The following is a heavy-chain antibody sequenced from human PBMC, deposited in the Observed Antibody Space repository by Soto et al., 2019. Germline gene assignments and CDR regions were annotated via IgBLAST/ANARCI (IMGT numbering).Heavy chain of an antibody. CDR2: IYYSGST. V-gene: IGHV4-59*01. D-gene: IGHD5-18*01. Sequence: SETLSLTCTVSGGSISSYYWSWIRQPPGKGLEWIGYIYYSGSTNYNPSLKSRVTISVDTSKNQFSLKLSSVTAADTAVYYCARERGYKTNWFDPWGQGTLVTVS. J-gene: IGHJ5*02. CDR3: ARERGYKTNWFDP. CDR1: GGSISSYY.